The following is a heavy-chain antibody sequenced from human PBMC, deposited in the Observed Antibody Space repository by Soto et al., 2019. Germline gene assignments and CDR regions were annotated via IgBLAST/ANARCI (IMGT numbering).Heavy chain of an antibody. J-gene: IGHJ4*02. Sequence: GESLKISCKGSGYSFTSYWIGWVRQMPGKGLEWMGIIYPGDSDTRYSPSFQGQVTISADKSISTAYLQWSSLKASDTAMYYCARQPVLRYFDWPSSYYFDYWGQGTLVTVSS. CDR2: IYPGDSDT. CDR1: GYSFTSYW. V-gene: IGHV5-51*01. D-gene: IGHD3-9*01. CDR3: ARQPVLRYFDWPSSYYFDY.